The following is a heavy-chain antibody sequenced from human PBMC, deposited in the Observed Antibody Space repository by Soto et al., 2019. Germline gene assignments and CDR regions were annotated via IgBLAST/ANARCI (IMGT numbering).Heavy chain of an antibody. D-gene: IGHD3-10*01. CDR3: ATTRPGSYYHPSQFDY. CDR1: GFTFSSYA. Sequence: PGGSLRLSCAASGFTFSSYAMSWVRQAPGKGLEWVSAISGSGGSTYYADSVKGRFTISRDNSKNTLYLQMNSLRAEDTAVYYCATTRPGSYYHPSQFDYWGQGTLVIVFS. V-gene: IGHV3-23*01. CDR2: ISGSGGST. J-gene: IGHJ4*02.